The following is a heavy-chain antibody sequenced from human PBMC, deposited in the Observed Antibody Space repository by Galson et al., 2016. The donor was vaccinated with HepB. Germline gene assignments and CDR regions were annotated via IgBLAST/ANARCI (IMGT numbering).Heavy chain of an antibody. D-gene: IGHD3-10*01. Sequence: SLRLSCAASGFTFSDYYMSWIRQAPGKGLEWISYMSTRGSTIYYADSVRGRFTISRDNANNSLYLQMSSLRAEDTAVYYCARVSGDYFAYWGQGTLVTVSS. J-gene: IGHJ4*02. CDR2: MSTRGSTI. CDR3: ARVSGDYFAY. CDR1: GFTFSDYY. V-gene: IGHV3-11*01.